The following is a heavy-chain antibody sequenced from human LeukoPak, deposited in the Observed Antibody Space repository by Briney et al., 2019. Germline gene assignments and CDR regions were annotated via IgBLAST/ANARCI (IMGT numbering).Heavy chain of an antibody. CDR2: INWNGGST. V-gene: IGHV3-20*03. CDR3: ARDYGDYVGDAFDI. Sequence: GINWNGGSTGYADSVKGRFTISRDNAKNSLYLQMNSLRAEDTALYYCARDYGDYVGDAFDIWGQGTMVTVSS. D-gene: IGHD4-17*01. J-gene: IGHJ3*02.